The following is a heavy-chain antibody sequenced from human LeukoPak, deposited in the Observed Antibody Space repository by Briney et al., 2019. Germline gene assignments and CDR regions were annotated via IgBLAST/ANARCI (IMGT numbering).Heavy chain of an antibody. J-gene: IGHJ4*02. Sequence: PGGSLRLSCAASGFTFSSYWMSWVRQAPGKGLEWVANIKQDGSEKYYVDSVKGRFTISRDNAKNSLYLQMNSLRAEDTAVYYCAREGIAAAGPTFYYFDYWGQGTLVTVSS. D-gene: IGHD6-13*01. CDR1: GFTFSSYW. CDR2: IKQDGSEK. V-gene: IGHV3-7*01. CDR3: AREGIAAAGPTFYYFDY.